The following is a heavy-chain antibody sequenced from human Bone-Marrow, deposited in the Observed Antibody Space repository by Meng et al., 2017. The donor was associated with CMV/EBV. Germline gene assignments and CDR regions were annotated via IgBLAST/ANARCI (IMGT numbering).Heavy chain of an antibody. Sequence: ASVKVSCKASGYTFTGYYMHWVRQAPGQGLEWMGWINPNSGGTNYAQKFQGRVTMTRDTSISTAYMELSRLRSDDTAVYYCARARGYYGSGNYYPHFADWGQGTRVTGSS. CDR1: GYTFTGYY. V-gene: IGHV1-2*02. J-gene: IGHJ4*02. CDR3: ARARGYYGSGNYYPHFAD. CDR2: INPNSGGT. D-gene: IGHD3-10*01.